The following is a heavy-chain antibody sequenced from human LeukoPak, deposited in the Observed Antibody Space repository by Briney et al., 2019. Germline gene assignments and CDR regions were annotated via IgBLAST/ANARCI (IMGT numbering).Heavy chain of an antibody. V-gene: IGHV3-30*04. D-gene: IGHD5-24*01. CDR3: ARARDGYNMGLGAY. CDR2: ISYDGSNK. Sequence: PGGSLRLSCAASGFTFSSYAMHWVRQAPGKGLEWVAVISYDGSNKYYADSVKGRFTISRDNSKNTLYLQMNSLRAEDTAVYYCARARDGYNMGLGAYWGQGTLVTVSS. CDR1: GFTFSSYA. J-gene: IGHJ4*02.